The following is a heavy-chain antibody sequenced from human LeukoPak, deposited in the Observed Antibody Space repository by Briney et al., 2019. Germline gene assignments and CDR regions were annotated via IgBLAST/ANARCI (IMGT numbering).Heavy chain of an antibody. J-gene: IGHJ4*02. V-gene: IGHV3-23*01. CDR2: ISGSCGNT. CDR3: ARLYGSWNAVDY. Sequence: GGSLRLSCAASGFTFSSYAMSWVRQAPGKGLEWVSAISGSCGNTYYADSVKGRFTISRDNSKHTLYLQMNSLRAEDTAVYYCARLYGSWNAVDYWGQGTLVTVSS. D-gene: IGHD3-10*01. CDR1: GFTFSSYA.